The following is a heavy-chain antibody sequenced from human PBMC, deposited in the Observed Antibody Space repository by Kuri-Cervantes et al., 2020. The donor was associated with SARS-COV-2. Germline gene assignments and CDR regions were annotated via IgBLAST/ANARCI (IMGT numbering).Heavy chain of an antibody. CDR2: ISAYSGNT. CDR1: GYTFTIYG. Sequence: ASVKVSCMASGYTFTIYGISWVRQAPGQGLEWMGWISAYSGNTNYAQNLQGRVTMTTDTSTSTAYMELRSLRSDDTAVYYCARVYGDYYDSSGYSVGNAFDIWGQGTMVTVSS. D-gene: IGHD3-22*01. V-gene: IGHV1-18*04. CDR3: ARVYGDYYDSSGYSVGNAFDI. J-gene: IGHJ3*02.